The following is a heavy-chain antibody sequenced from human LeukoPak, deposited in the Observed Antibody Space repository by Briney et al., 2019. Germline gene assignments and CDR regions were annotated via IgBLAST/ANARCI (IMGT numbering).Heavy chain of an antibody. Sequence: SETLSLTCTVSGGSISSYYWSWIRQPAGKGLEWIGRIYTSGSTNYNPSLKSRVTMSVDTSKNQFSLKLSSVTAADTAVYYCARGLFSYGDGPALDYWGQGTLVTVSS. CDR1: GGSISSYY. CDR3: ARGLFSYGDGPALDY. D-gene: IGHD4-17*01. J-gene: IGHJ4*02. V-gene: IGHV4-4*07. CDR2: IYTSGST.